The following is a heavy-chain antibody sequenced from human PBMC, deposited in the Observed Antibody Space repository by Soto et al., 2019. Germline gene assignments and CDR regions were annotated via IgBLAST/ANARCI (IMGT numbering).Heavy chain of an antibody. J-gene: IGHJ4*02. CDR1: GGSIGSYY. CDR3: ARGVTMVRGVINHPFDY. D-gene: IGHD3-10*01. Sequence: PSETLSLTCTVSGGSIGSYYWSWIRQPPGKGLEWIGYIYYSGSTNYNPSLKSRVTISVDTSKNQFSLKLSSVTAADTAVYYCARGVTMVRGVINHPFDYWGQGTLVTVSS. V-gene: IGHV4-59*01. CDR2: IYYSGST.